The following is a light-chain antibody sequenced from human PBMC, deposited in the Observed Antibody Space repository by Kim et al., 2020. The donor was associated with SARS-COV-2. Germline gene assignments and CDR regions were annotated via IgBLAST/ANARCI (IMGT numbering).Light chain of an antibody. CDR2: AAS. CDR3: QKWKA. CDR1: QGISNY. Sequence: SSLSASVGDRVTITCRASQGISNYLAWYQQKPGKVPKLLIYAASTLQSGVPSRFSGSGSGTDFTLTISSLQPEDVATYYCQKWKAFGQGTKVDIK. J-gene: IGKJ1*01. V-gene: IGKV1-27*01.